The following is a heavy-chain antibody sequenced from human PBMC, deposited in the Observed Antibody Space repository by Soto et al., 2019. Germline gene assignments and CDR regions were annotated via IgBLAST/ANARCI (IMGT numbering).Heavy chain of an antibody. CDR3: ARAICSGGRCFLLDL. D-gene: IGHD2-15*01. CDR1: GFIFSGYW. CDR2: IKGDGSGI. J-gene: IGHJ5*02. V-gene: IGHV3-74*01. Sequence: EVQLLESGGGLVPPGGSLRLSCAASGFIFSGYWMHWVRQAPGKGLVWVSRIKGDGSGISYADSVKGRFTISRDNVKNSLYLQMNSLRAEDTAVYYCARAICSGGRCFLLDLWGQGTLVTVSS.